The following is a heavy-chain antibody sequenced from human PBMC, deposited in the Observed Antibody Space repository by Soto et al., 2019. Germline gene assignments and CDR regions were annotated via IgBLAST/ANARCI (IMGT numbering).Heavy chain of an antibody. CDR1: GDSVSSNSAA. J-gene: IGHJ4*02. V-gene: IGHV6-1*01. CDR3: ARGIVLMVYASDFDY. Sequence: PSQTLSLTCVISGDSVSSNSAAWNWIRQSPSRGLEWLGRTYYRSKWYNDYAVSVKSRITINPDTSKNQFSLQLNSVTPEDTAVYYCARGIVLMVYASDFDYWGQGILVTVSS. CDR2: TYYRSKWYN. D-gene: IGHD2-8*01.